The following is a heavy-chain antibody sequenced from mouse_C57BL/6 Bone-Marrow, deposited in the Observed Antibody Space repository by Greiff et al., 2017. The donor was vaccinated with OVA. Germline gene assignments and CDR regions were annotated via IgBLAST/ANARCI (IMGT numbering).Heavy chain of an antibody. Sequence: VQLKESGAELARPGASVKMSCKASGYTFTSYTIHWVKQRPGQGLEWIGYIDPTNDYTNYNQKFKGKATLTADKASSTAYMQRSSLTSEDSAVYYCTRGYYFDYWGQGTTLTVSS. CDR2: IDPTNDYT. CDR3: TRGYYFDY. J-gene: IGHJ2*01. CDR1: GYTFTSYT. V-gene: IGHV1-4*01.